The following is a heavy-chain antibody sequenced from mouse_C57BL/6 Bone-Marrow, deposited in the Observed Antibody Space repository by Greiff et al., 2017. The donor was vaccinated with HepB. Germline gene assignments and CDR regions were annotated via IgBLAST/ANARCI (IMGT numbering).Heavy chain of an antibody. CDR3: ARDRGSYAWFAY. D-gene: IGHD1-1*02. V-gene: IGHV1-4*01. Sequence: VKVVESGAELARPGASVKMSCKASGYTFTSYTMHWVKQRPGQGLEWIGYINPSSGYTKYNQKFKDKATLTADKSSSTAYMQLSSLTSEDSAVYYCARDRGSYAWFAYWGQGTLVTVSA. J-gene: IGHJ3*01. CDR2: INPSSGYT. CDR1: GYTFTSYT.